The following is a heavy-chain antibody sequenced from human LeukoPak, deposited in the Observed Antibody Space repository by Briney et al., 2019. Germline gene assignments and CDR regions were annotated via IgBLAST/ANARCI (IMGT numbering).Heavy chain of an antibody. V-gene: IGHV4-59*07. CDR2: TYYAGRT. CDR1: SAFIRPNH. J-gene: IGHJ4*02. CDR3: SEGYFEHFYH. D-gene: IGHD2/OR15-2a*01. Sequence: SDPLTLPCTVSSAFIRPNHWSWIRQPPGKVRGGIGDTYYAGRTNDNPTLQSQLTISLDSSNNHFSLELSSVTAADTAVYYCSEGYFEHFYHWGQGILVTVSS.